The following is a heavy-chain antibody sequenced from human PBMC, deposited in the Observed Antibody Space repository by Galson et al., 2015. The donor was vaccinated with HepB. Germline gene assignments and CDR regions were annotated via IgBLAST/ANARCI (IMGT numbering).Heavy chain of an antibody. D-gene: IGHD3-16*02. CDR1: GFTFSSYG. CDR2: IWYDGSNK. J-gene: IGHJ4*02. CDR3: ARDFRGPDIVGDIFDY. V-gene: IGHV3-33*01. Sequence: SLRLSCAASGFTFSSYGMHWVRQAPGKGLEWVAVIWYDGSNKYYADSVKGRFTISRDNSKNTLYLQMNSLRAEDTAVYYCARDFRGPDIVGDIFDYWGQGTLVTVSS.